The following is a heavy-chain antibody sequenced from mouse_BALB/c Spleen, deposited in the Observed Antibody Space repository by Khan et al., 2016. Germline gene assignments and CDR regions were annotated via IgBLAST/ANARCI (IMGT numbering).Heavy chain of an antibody. J-gene: IGHJ2*01. V-gene: IGHV1S81*02. D-gene: IGHD1-1*01. CDR2: INTSNGRT. CDR1: GYTFTSYW. CDR3: ANYCYGSSDY. Sequence: QVQLQQPGAELVKPGASVKLSCKASGYTFTSYWMHWVKQRPGQGLEWIGEINTSNGRTNYNEKFKSKATLTGDKSSSTAYMQLIRLTSADSTFYYCANYCYGSSDYLCQGTTLTVSS.